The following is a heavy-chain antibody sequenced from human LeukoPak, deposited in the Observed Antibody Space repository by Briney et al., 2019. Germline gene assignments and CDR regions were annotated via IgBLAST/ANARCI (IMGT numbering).Heavy chain of an antibody. CDR3: VKGGHFDY. J-gene: IGHJ4*02. Sequence: GGSLRLSCAATGFPFSSYTMTWGRQAPGKGLEWVSAISASGDSTYYADSVKGRFTISTDNSKNTLYLQMDSLRAEDTALYCCVKGGHFDYWGQGALVTVSS. V-gene: IGHV3-23*01. CDR1: GFPFSSYT. CDR2: ISASGDST.